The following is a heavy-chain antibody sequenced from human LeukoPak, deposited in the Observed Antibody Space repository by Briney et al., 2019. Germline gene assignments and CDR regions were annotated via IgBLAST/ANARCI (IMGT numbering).Heavy chain of an antibody. J-gene: IGHJ4*02. CDR2: ISYDGSNK. D-gene: IGHD3-3*01. CDR1: GFTFSSYA. V-gene: IGHV3-30-3*01. CDR3: AKEDDFWSGYYPAYYFYY. Sequence: GGSLRLSCAGSGFTFSSYAMHWVRQAPGKGLEWVAVISYDGSNKYYADSVKGRFTISRDNSKNTLYLQMNSLRAEDTAVYYCAKEDDFWSGYYPAYYFYYWGQGTLVTVSS.